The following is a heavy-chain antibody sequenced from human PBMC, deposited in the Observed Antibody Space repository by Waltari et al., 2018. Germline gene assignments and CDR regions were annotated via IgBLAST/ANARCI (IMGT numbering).Heavy chain of an antibody. CDR3: ARHPEQLVGYWYFDL. Sequence: QVQLQESGPGLVKPSETLSLTCDVSGYSISSGYYWGWIRQPPGKGLEWIGSIYHSGSTYQHPSLKSRLTISLDTSKNQFSLKLSSVTAADTAVFYCARHPEQLVGYWYFDLWGRGTLVTVSS. J-gene: IGHJ2*01. V-gene: IGHV4-38-2*01. CDR1: GYSISSGYY. D-gene: IGHD6-6*01. CDR2: IYHSGST.